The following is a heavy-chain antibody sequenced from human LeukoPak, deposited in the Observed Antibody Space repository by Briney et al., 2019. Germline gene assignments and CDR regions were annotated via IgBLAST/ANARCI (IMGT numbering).Heavy chain of an antibody. CDR2: ISGSVGST. V-gene: IGHV3-23*01. Sequence: RGGCLRLSCAASGFTFSSYAMSWVRQAPGKGLEWVSAISGSVGSTYYADTVKGRFTISRDNSKSTLYLQMNSLRAEDTALYYCAKGAWDSSGDYDYWGQGTLVTDCS. J-gene: IGHJ4*02. CDR1: GFTFSSYA. CDR3: AKGAWDSSGDYDY. D-gene: IGHD3-22*01.